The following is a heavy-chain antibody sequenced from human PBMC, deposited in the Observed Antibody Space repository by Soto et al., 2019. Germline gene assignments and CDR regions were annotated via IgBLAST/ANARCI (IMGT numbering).Heavy chain of an antibody. D-gene: IGHD1-1*01. CDR2: ISFEGNTQ. Sequence: QVQLVESGGGVVQPGRSLRLSCAASGFTLSRYGMHWVRQAPGKGLEWVAVISFEGNTQYYADSVKGRFTISRDNSKDTLSMQIHSLRPEETAVYYCARGAEHQLLSRDYFYGMDVWGQGTTVSVSS. J-gene: IGHJ6*02. V-gene: IGHV3-30*05. CDR1: GFTLSRYG. CDR3: ARGAEHQLLSRDYFYGMDV.